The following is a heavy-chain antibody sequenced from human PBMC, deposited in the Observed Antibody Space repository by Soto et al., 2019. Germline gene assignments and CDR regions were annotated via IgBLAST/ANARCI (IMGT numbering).Heavy chain of an antibody. CDR1: GFALSDYY. D-gene: IGHD3-10*01. J-gene: IGHJ6*01. V-gene: IGHV3-11*01. CDR2: ITSSATTI. Sequence: PGWSLRLSCAGSGFALSDYYMNWIRQAPGKGLEWVAYITSSATTIFYADSVKGRFTISRDNAKNSLYLQMSSLTAEDTAVYYCARDLLPMVATDDYFYCGMYAWGPGSTGTV. CDR3: ARDLLPMVATDDYFYCGMYA.